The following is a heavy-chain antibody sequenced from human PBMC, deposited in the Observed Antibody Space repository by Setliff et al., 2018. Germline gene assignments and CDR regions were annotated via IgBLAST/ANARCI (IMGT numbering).Heavy chain of an antibody. CDR3: AKPQVELRWGFES. CDR1: GFTFSTYA. J-gene: IGHJ4*02. D-gene: IGHD1-7*01. V-gene: IGHV3-23*03. CDR2: IYSGDRNT. Sequence: SLRLSCAASGFTFSTYAMSWVRQAPGKGLEWVSTIYSGDRNTFYTDSVKGRFTIFRDGSKNTLFLQMTSLRAEDTAVYYCAKPQVELRWGFESWGQGTPVTV.